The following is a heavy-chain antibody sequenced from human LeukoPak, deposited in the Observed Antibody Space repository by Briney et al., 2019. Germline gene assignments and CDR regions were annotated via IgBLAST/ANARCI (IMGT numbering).Heavy chain of an antibody. Sequence: GSLRLSCAASGFTFSDYVMIWVRQPPGKGLEWIGEINHSGSTNYNPSLKSRVTISVDTSKNQFSLKLSSVTAADTAVYYCARVYYSNSYDYWYFDLWGRGTLVTVSS. J-gene: IGHJ2*01. D-gene: IGHD6-13*01. CDR2: INHSGST. CDR3: ARVYYSNSYDYWYFDL. CDR1: GFTFSDYV. V-gene: IGHV4-34*01.